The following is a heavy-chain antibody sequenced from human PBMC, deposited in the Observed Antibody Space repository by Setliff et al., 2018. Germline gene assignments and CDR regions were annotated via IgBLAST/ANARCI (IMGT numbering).Heavy chain of an antibody. CDR2: INQSGTT. D-gene: IGHD1-1*01. J-gene: IGHJ4*02. CDR1: GGSFSGYY. V-gene: IGHV4-34*01. Sequence: PSETLSLTCAVYGGSFSGYYWSWIRQPPGKGLEWIGEINQSGTTNYNPPLKGRATISVDNSKNQFSLNLNSVTVADTAVYFCARGVRTGHLDSWGQGTLVTVSS. CDR3: ARGVRTGHLDS.